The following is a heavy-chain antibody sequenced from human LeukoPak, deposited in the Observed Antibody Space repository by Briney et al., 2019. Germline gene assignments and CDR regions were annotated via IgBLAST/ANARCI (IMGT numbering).Heavy chain of an antibody. CDR3: ARPVPERSSWFDP. CDR1: GASISGSGYY. D-gene: IGHD1-1*01. V-gene: IGHV4-39*07. J-gene: IGHJ5*02. Sequence: SETLSLTCAVSGASISGSGYYWGWIRQPPGKGLEWIGNIYYSGSTTYNPSLKSRVTISIDTSKNQFSLKLRSVTAADTAMYYCARPVPERSSWFDPWGQGTLVIVSS. CDR2: IYYSGST.